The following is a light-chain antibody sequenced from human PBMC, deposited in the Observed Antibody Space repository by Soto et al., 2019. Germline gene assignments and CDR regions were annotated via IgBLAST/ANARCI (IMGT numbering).Light chain of an antibody. CDR3: QQYGSSWT. CDR1: QGISSY. Sequence: DIQMTQSPSALSASVGDRVTITCRASQGISSYLAWYQQKQGKAPKLLIYAASTLQSGVPSRFSGSGSGTDFTLTISRLEPEDFAVYYCQQYGSSWTFGQGTKVDI. V-gene: IGKV1-9*01. J-gene: IGKJ1*01. CDR2: AAS.